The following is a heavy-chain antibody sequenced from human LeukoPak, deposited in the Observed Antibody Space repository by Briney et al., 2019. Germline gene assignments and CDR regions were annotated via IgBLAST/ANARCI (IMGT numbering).Heavy chain of an antibody. CDR3: AKALRYTSDSLDY. Sequence: PGGSLRLSCVASGFTFDSCAMSWVRQSPGKGLEWVSGISGSGAYTYYADSVKGRFTISRDSSKNTLFLQMNSLRAEDTALYYCAKALRYTSDSLDYWGQGTLVTVSS. J-gene: IGHJ4*02. CDR2: ISGSGAYT. D-gene: IGHD3-9*01. V-gene: IGHV3-23*01. CDR1: GFTFDSCA.